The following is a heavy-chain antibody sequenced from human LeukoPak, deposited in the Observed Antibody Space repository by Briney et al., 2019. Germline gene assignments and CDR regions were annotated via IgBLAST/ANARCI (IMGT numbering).Heavy chain of an antibody. D-gene: IGHD1-26*01. Sequence: ASVKVSCKASGYTFTSYYMHWVRQAPGQGLERMGIINPSGGSTSYAQKFQGRVTMTRDTSTSTVYMELSSLRSEDAAVYYCARDHRPQVGATVSHFDYWGQGTLVTVSS. CDR2: INPSGGST. J-gene: IGHJ4*02. CDR3: ARDHRPQVGATVSHFDY. CDR1: GYTFTSYY. V-gene: IGHV1-46*01.